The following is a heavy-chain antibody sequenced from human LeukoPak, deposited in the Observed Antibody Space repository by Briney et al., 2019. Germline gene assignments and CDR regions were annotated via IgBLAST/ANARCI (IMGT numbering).Heavy chain of an antibody. J-gene: IGHJ4*02. CDR1: GFTFSSYS. Sequence: PGGSLRLXCAASGFTFSSYSMNWVRQAPGKGLEWVSSISSSSSYIYYADSVKSRFTTSRDTAKISLYLQINSLRAEDTAVYYCARDFDYYGSGSYYDYWGQGTLVTVSS. V-gene: IGHV3-21*01. CDR2: ISSSSSYI. CDR3: ARDFDYYGSGSYYDY. D-gene: IGHD3-10*01.